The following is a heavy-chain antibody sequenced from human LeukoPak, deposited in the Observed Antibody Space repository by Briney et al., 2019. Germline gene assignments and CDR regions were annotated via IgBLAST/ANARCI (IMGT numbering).Heavy chain of an antibody. Sequence: ASVKVSCKASGYTFTSYGISWVRQAPGQGLEWMGWIRAYNGNTKYAQKLQGRVTMTTDTSTSTGYMELRSLRSDDTAVYYCAREAGYSSGWWPGKNFDYWGQGTLVTVS. CDR3: AREAGYSSGWWPGKNFDY. CDR1: GYTFTSYG. V-gene: IGHV1-18*01. D-gene: IGHD6-19*01. CDR2: IRAYNGNT. J-gene: IGHJ4*02.